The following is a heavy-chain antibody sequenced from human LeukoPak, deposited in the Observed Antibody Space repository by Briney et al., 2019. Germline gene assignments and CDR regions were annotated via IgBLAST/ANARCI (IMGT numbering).Heavy chain of an antibody. J-gene: IGHJ4*02. CDR1: GGSISSSSYY. CDR2: IYHSGST. CDR3: ARIDLIVVVIDY. Sequence: SETLSLTCTVSGGSISSSSYYWGWIRQPPGKGLEWIGSIYHSGSTYYNPSLKSRVTISVDTSKNQFSLKLSSVAAADTAVYYCARIDLIVVVIDYWGQGTLVTVSS. V-gene: IGHV4-39*01. D-gene: IGHD3-22*01.